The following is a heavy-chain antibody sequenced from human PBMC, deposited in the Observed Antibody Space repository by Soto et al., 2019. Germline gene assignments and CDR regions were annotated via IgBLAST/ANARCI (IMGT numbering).Heavy chain of an antibody. D-gene: IGHD2-15*01. Sequence: QVQLVQSGAEVKKPGSSVKVSCKASGGTFSSYTISWVRQAPGQGLEWMGRIIPILGIANYAQKFQGRVTITADKSTSTAYMELSRLRSEDTAVYYCATLPGSWDKYSFDYWGQGTLVTVSS. V-gene: IGHV1-69*02. J-gene: IGHJ4*02. CDR2: IIPILGIA. CDR3: ATLPGSWDKYSFDY. CDR1: GGTFSSYT.